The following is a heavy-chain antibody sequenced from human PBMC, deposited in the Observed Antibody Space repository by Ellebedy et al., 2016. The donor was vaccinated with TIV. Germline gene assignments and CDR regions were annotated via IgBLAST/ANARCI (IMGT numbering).Heavy chain of an antibody. CDR3: AKDRSGYVVMTGSFDF. Sequence: GESLKISCAASGFTFSNYAMSWVRQAPGKGLEWVSDFFSYDGSTHYADSVKGRFTISSDNSKNTLYLQMNSLRAEDSAVYYCAKDRSGYVVMTGSFDFWGQGALVTVSS. CDR2: FFSYDGST. V-gene: IGHV3-23*01. CDR1: GFTFSNYA. J-gene: IGHJ5*01. D-gene: IGHD2-21*02.